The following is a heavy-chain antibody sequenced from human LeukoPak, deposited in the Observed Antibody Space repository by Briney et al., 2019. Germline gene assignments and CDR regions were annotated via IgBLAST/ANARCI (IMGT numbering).Heavy chain of an antibody. D-gene: IGHD6-19*01. CDR2: MNPNSGTT. CDR1: GYTFTSYD. CDR3: ARVPLGQWLVSFFDY. Sequence: ASVKVSCKASGYTFTSYDINWVRQASGQGLEWMGWMNPNSGTTGYAQKLQSIATITRKTSISPACMELSRLRSEDTAVYYCARVPLGQWLVSFFDYWGQGTLVTVSS. J-gene: IGHJ4*02. V-gene: IGHV1-8*03.